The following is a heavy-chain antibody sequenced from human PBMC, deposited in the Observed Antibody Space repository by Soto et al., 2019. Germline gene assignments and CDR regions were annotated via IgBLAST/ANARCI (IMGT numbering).Heavy chain of an antibody. D-gene: IGHD3-10*01. CDR2: FDPEDGKT. Sequence: ASVKVSCKVSGYTLTELSMHWVRQAPGKGLEWMGGFDPEDGKTIYAQKFQGRVTMTEDTSTDTAYMELSSLRSEDTAVYYCAIRSGSYYNWFDPWGQGTLVTVSS. CDR3: AIRSGSYYNWFDP. V-gene: IGHV1-24*01. CDR1: GYTLTELS. J-gene: IGHJ5*02.